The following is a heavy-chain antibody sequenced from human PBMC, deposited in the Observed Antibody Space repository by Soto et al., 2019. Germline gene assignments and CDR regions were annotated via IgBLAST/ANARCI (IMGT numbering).Heavy chain of an antibody. CDR1: GYSFTSYC. D-gene: IGHD6-13*01. J-gene: IGHJ5*02. Sequence: VQSLKILCNVSGYSFTSYCVGWVRQKHWKGLEWMGTIYPGDSNTRYSPSFKGQVTISADKSISTAYLQWSSLKASDTAMYYCARTARIAAAHNWYDPWGQGTLVTVSS. CDR3: ARTARIAAAHNWYDP. V-gene: IGHV5-51*01. CDR2: IYPGDSNT.